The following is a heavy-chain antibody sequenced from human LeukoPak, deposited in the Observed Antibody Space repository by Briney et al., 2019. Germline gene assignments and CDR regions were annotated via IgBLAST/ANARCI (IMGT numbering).Heavy chain of an antibody. Sequence: HGASVKVSCKASGYTFTSYDINWVRQAPGQGLEWMGWMNPNSGNTDYAQKFRGRVTMTRNTSISTAYMELSSLRSEDTAVYYCARQDRGYSYGPNWFDPWGQGTLVTVSS. CDR3: ARQDRGYSYGPNWFDP. D-gene: IGHD5-18*01. J-gene: IGHJ5*02. V-gene: IGHV1-8*01. CDR1: GYTFTSYD. CDR2: MNPNSGNT.